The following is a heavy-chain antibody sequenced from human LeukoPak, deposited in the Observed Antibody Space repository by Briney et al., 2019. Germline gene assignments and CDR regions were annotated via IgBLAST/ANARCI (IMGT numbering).Heavy chain of an antibody. CDR1: GFTVSSNS. CDR2: IYSGGNT. Sequence: HTGGSLRLSCTVSGFTVSSNSMSWVRQAPGKGLEWVSFIYSGGNTHYSDSVKGRFTISRDNSKNAVYLQMNSLRAEDTAVYYCARDSYGDANFDSWGQGTLVTVSS. V-gene: IGHV3-53*01. D-gene: IGHD4-17*01. CDR3: ARDSYGDANFDS. J-gene: IGHJ4*02.